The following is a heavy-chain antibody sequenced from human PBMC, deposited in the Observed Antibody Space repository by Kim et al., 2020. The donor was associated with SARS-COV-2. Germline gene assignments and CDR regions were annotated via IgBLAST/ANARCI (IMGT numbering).Heavy chain of an antibody. J-gene: IGHJ6*02. Sequence: SETLSLTCTVSGGSISSGGYYWSWIRQHPGKGLEWIGYIYYSVSTYYNPSLKSRVTISVDTSKNQFSLKLSSVTAADTAVYYCARDTVRSGYLVKIDYYGMDVWGQGTTVTVSS. D-gene: IGHD3-3*01. CDR2: IYYSVST. V-gene: IGHV4-31*03. CDR3: ARDTVRSGYLVKIDYYGMDV. CDR1: GGSISSGGYY.